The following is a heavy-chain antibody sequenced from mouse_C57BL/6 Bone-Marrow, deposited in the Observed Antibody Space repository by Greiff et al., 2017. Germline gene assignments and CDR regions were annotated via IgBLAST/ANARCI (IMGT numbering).Heavy chain of an antibody. CDR3: ARVYYYGRGTYASDY. CDR2: IDPSDSYT. D-gene: IGHD1-1*01. Sequence: QVQLQQPGAELVMPGASVKLSCKASGYTFTSYWMHWVKQRPGQGLEWIGEIDPSDSYTNYNQKFKGKSTLTVDKSSSTAYMQLSSLTSEDSAVYYCARVYYYGRGTYASDYWGQGTSVTVSS. V-gene: IGHV1-69*01. CDR1: GYTFTSYW. J-gene: IGHJ4*01.